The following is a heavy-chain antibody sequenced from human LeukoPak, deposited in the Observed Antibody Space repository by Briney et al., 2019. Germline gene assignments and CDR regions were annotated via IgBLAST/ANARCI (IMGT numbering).Heavy chain of an antibody. CDR2: IYYSGST. CDR1: GGSISSGGYY. D-gene: IGHD5-18*01. J-gene: IGHJ6*03. Sequence: PSETLSLTCTVSGGSISSGGYYWSWIRQHPGKGLEWIGYIYYSGSTYYNPSLKSRVTISVDTSKNQFSLKLSSVTAADTAVYYCAREGTAMAGEYYYYMDVWGKGTTVTVSS. CDR3: AREGTAMAGEYYYYMDV. V-gene: IGHV4-31*03.